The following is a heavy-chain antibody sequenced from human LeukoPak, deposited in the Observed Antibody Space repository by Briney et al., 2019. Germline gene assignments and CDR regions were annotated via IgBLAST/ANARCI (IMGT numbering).Heavy chain of an antibody. V-gene: IGHV3-7*01. D-gene: IGHD6-13*01. CDR1: GFTFSSFW. J-gene: IGHJ4*02. Sequence: PGGSLRLSCAASGFTFSSFWMSWVRQAPGKGLEWVANIKTDGSEKYYVDSVKGRFTISRDNAKNSLSLQMNSLSAEDTAVYYCAILPGYSSGWYEVNYWGQGTLVTVSS. CDR3: AILPGYSSGWYEVNY. CDR2: IKTDGSEK.